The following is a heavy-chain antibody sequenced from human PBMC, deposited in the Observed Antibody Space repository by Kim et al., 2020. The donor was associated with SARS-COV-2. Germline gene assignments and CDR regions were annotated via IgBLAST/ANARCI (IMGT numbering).Heavy chain of an antibody. CDR2: ST. CDR3: ARDPATAPDY. Sequence: STYYNPSLKSRVTISVDTSKNQFSLKLSSVTAADTAVYYCARDPATAPDYWGQGTLVTVSS. V-gene: IGHV4-31*02. D-gene: IGHD5-12*01. J-gene: IGHJ4*02.